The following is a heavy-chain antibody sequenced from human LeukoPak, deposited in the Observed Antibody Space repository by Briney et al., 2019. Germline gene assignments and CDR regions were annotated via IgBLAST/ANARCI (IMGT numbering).Heavy chain of an antibody. J-gene: IGHJ4*02. D-gene: IGHD3-9*01. CDR1: GGSISSSNW. V-gene: IGHV4-4*02. CDR3: AKGRKDFDTNLGPFDS. CDR2: IHHSGST. Sequence: SGTLSLTCAVSGGSISSSNWWSWVRQPPGKGLEWIGEIHHSGSTNYNPSLKSRVTISVGTSKTQFSLKVTSVTTADTAVYYCAKGRKDFDTNLGPFDSWGQGILVTVSS.